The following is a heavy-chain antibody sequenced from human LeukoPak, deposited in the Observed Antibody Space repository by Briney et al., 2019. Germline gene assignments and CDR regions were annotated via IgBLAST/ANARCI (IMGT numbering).Heavy chain of an antibody. CDR2: IYYSGSS. V-gene: IGHV4-39*01. CDR1: GGSISSYY. D-gene: IGHD5-24*01. Sequence: SETLSLTCTVSGGSISSYYWSWIRQPPGKGLEWIGSIYYSGSSFDNPALKSRVTISVDTSKNQFSLKLSSVTAADTAVYYCARHRSGWLQSSFDYWGQGTLVTVSS. CDR3: ARHRSGWLQSSFDY. J-gene: IGHJ4*02.